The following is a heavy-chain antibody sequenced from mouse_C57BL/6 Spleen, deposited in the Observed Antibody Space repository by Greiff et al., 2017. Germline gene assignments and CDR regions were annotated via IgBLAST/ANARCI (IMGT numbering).Heavy chain of an antibody. Sequence: EVQRVESGEGLVKPGGSLKLSCAASGFTFSSYAMSWVRQTPEKRLEWVAYISSGGDYIYYADTVKGRFTISRDNARNTLYLQMSSLKSEDTAMYYCTRGDSSGRDYAMDYWGQGTSVTVSS. V-gene: IGHV5-9-1*02. CDR1: GFTFSSYA. CDR3: TRGDSSGRDYAMDY. J-gene: IGHJ4*01. CDR2: ISSGGDYI. D-gene: IGHD3-2*02.